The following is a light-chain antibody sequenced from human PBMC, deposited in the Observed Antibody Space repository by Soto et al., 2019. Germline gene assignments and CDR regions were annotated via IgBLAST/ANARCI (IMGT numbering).Light chain of an antibody. J-gene: IGKJ1*01. Sequence: DIVLTQSPGTLSLSPVERATLSCRASQSVSSNHLAWYQQKPGQAPRLLIYGGSSRATGIPDRFSGSGSGTDFTLTISRLEPEDFAVYYCQQYGSSPETFGQGTKGDIK. CDR1: QSVSSNH. CDR2: GGS. V-gene: IGKV3-20*01. CDR3: QQYGSSPET.